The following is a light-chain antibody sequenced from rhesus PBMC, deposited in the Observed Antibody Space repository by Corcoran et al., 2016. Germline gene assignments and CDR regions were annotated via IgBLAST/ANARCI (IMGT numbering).Light chain of an antibody. Sequence: DIQMTQSPSSLSASVGDTVTITCRASQGINSWLAWYQQKPGKAPNLLIYNAVSLQSGVPSRFSGSGSGTYFTLTISSLQSGDFATYYCQQYSGRPLTFGGGTKVEIK. CDR2: NAV. V-gene: IGKV1-22*01. CDR3: QQYSGRPLT. J-gene: IGKJ4*01. CDR1: QGINSW.